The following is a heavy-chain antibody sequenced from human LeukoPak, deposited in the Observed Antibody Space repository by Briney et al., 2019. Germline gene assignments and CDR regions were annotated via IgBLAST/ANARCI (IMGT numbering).Heavy chain of an antibody. CDR1: GLTFSNAW. Sequence: GGSLRLSCATSGLTFSNAWMSWVRQAPGKGLEWVCRIKSKTDGETTDYAAPVKGRFTISRDDSKNTLYLQMNRLKIEDTAVYYCITDPGEWEPIWGQGTMVTVSS. CDR3: ITDPGEWEPI. V-gene: IGHV3-15*01. CDR2: IKSKTDGETT. J-gene: IGHJ3*02. D-gene: IGHD1-26*01.